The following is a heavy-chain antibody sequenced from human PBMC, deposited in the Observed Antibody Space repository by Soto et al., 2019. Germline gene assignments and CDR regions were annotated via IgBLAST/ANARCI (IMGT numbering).Heavy chain of an antibody. Sequence: QVQLVESGGGVVQPGGSLRLSCKASGFTFSSYAIHWVRQAPGKGLEWVSVISADGVNKHSAESVRGRFVISRDNSKSTVHLEMNRLRLEDTAVYFCARRLTTTVSALGYWGQGSLVNVSS. CDR3: ARRLTTTVSALGY. CDR2: ISADGVNK. V-gene: IGHV3-30*09. D-gene: IGHD4-17*01. J-gene: IGHJ4*02. CDR1: GFTFSSYA.